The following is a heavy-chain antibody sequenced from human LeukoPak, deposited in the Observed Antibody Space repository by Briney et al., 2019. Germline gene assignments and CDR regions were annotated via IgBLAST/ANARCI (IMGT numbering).Heavy chain of an antibody. Sequence: GGSLRLSCAASGFTFSSYAMSWVRQAPGKGLEWVSAISGSGGSTYYADSMKGRFTISRDNSKSTLYLQMNSLRPEDMAVYYCARDLMVRGETGAFDIWGQGTMVTVSS. CDR3: ARDLMVRGETGAFDI. CDR1: GFTFSSYA. J-gene: IGHJ3*02. D-gene: IGHD3-10*01. V-gene: IGHV3-23*01. CDR2: ISGSGGST.